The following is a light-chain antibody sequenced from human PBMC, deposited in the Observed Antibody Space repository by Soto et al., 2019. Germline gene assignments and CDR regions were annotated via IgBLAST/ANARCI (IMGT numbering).Light chain of an antibody. V-gene: IGKV1-5*01. J-gene: IGKJ5*01. CDR2: DAS. Sequence: DIRMTQSPSTLSASVGDRVTITCRASQSISSWLAWYQQKPGKAPKLLIYDASSLESGVPSRFSGSGSGTEFTLTISSLQPDDFATYYCQQYNSRITFGQGTRLEIK. CDR1: QSISSW. CDR3: QQYNSRIT.